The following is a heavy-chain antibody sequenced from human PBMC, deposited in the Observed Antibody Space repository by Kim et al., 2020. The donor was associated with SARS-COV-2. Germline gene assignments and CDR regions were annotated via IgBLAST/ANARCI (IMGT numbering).Heavy chain of an antibody. CDR3: ARDFSYCSSTSCYTGTENWFDP. Sequence: GGSLRLSCAASGFTFSSYAMHWVRQAPGKGLEWVAVISYDGSNKYYADSVKGRFTISRDNSKNTLYLQMNSLRAEDTAVYYCARDFSYCSSTSCYTGTENWFDPWGQGTLVTVSS. CDR1: GFTFSSYA. CDR2: ISYDGSNK. V-gene: IGHV3-30-3*01. D-gene: IGHD2-2*02. J-gene: IGHJ5*02.